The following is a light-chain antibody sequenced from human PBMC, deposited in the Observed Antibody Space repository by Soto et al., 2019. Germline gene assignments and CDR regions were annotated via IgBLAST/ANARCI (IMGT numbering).Light chain of an antibody. CDR1: QSISNY. J-gene: IGKJ2*01. V-gene: IGKV1-39*01. CDR2: ATS. Sequence: DIQMTQSPSSLSASVGDRVTITCRASQSISNYLNWYQQKPGQAPKLLIYATSNLQRGVPSRFSGSGSGTDFNLTISILQPEDFATYYCQQSYSTPPYTFGQGTNLEIK. CDR3: QQSYSTPPYT.